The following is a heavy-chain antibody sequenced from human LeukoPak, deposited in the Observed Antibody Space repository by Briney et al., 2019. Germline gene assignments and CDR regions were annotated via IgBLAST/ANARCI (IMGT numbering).Heavy chain of an antibody. CDR2: TYYRSKWYN. CDR3: AREGTISGGSYLFDY. D-gene: IGHD1-26*01. Sequence: SQTLSLTCAISGDSFSSNSAAWNWVRQSPSRGLEWLGRTYYRSKWYNDYAVSVKSRITINPDTSKNQFSLQLNSVTPEDTAVYYCAREGTISGGSYLFDYWGQGTLVTVSS. CDR1: GDSFSSNSAA. V-gene: IGHV6-1*01. J-gene: IGHJ4*02.